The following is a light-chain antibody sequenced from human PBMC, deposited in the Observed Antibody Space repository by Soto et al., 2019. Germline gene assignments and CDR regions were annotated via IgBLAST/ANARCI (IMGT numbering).Light chain of an antibody. CDR1: SCEVGGHNY. CDR3: SSDADSSTVV. V-gene: IGLV2-14*03. Sequence: QSALTQVASVSASPGQSITISCTGTSCEVGGHNYVSWYQQHPGKAPKLMIYNVNYRPSGVSNRFSGSKSGNTASLTISGLQAEDEANYYCSSDADSSTVVFGGGTKLTVL. J-gene: IGLJ2*01. CDR2: NVN.